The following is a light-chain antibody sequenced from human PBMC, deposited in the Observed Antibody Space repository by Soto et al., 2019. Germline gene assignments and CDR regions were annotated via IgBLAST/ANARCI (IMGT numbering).Light chain of an antibody. J-gene: IGKJ1*01. CDR1: QGISNS. Sequence: DIQMTQSPSSLSASVGDRVTITCRASQGISNSLAWYQQKPGKVPTLLIYAASTLQSGVPSRFSGSGSGTDFTLTISCLQPEDVATYYCQKYNCAPWTFGQGTKVEIK. V-gene: IGKV1-27*01. CDR2: AAS. CDR3: QKYNCAPWT.